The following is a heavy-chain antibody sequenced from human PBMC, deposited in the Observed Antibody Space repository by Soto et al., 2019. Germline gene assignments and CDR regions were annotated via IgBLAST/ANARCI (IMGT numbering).Heavy chain of an antibody. J-gene: IGHJ2*01. D-gene: IGHD2-15*01. V-gene: IGHV4-34*01. CDR1: GGSFSGYY. CDR2: INHSGST. CDR3: ARRARDIVVVVAATPSWYFDL. Sequence: QVQLQQWGAGLLKPSETLSLTCAVYGGSFSGYYWSWIRQPPGKGLEWIGEINHSGSTNYNPSLKSRVTISVDTSKNQFSLKLSSVTAADTAVYYCARRARDIVVVVAATPSWYFDLWGRGTLVTVSS.